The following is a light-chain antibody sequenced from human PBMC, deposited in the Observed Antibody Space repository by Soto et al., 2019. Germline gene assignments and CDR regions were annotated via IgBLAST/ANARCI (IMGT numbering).Light chain of an antibody. J-gene: IGKJ5*01. CDR3: QQSYSTPKYT. CDR2: AAS. Sequence: DIQMIQSPSSLSASVGDRVTITCRASQSISSYLNWYQQKPGKAPKLLIYAASSLQSGVPSRFSGSGSGTDFTLTISSLQPEDFATYYCQQSYSTPKYTFGQGTRLEIK. V-gene: IGKV1-39*01. CDR1: QSISSY.